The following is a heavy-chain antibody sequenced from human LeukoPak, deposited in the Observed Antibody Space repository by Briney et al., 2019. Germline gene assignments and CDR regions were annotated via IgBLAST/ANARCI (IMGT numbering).Heavy chain of an antibody. CDR3: ARGVWHYYESENYYLNWFDP. CDR2: IITIFGTA. CDR1: GGTFSSYA. V-gene: IGHV1-69*05. J-gene: IGHJ5*02. D-gene: IGHD3-10*01. Sequence: ASVKVSCKTSGGTFSSYAISWVRQAPGQGLEWMGGIITIFGTAKYAQKFQGRVTMTRNTSISTAYMELSSLRSEDTAVYYCARGVWHYYESENYYLNWFDPWGQGTLVTVSS.